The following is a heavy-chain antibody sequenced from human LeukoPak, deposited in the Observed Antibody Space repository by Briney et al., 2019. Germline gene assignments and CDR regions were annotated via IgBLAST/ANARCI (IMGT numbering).Heavy chain of an antibody. CDR1: GFTFSDYY. J-gene: IGHJ4*02. CDR2: ISGSGGTI. CDR3: ARDFSTTPYYYDSSGCLDY. V-gene: IGHV3-11*01. D-gene: IGHD3-22*01. Sequence: GGSLRLSCAASGFTFSDYYMSWIRQAPGKGLEWVSYISGSGGTIYYADSVKGRFTISRDNAKNSLYLQMNSLRAEDTAVYYCARDFSTTPYYYDSSGCLDYWGQGTLVTVSS.